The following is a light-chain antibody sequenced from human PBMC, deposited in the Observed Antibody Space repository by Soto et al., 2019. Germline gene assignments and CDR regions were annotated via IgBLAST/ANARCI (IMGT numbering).Light chain of an antibody. J-gene: IGLJ3*02. CDR2: GNR. CDR1: SSNLGAGYD. Sequence: QSVLTQPPSVSGAPGQRVTISCTGSSSNLGAGYDPHWYQQLPGAAPKLVIFGNRNRPSGVPERFSGSKSVTSASLAITGLQAEDEADYYCQAYDYSLTASVFGGGTKLTVL. CDR3: QAYDYSLTASV. V-gene: IGLV1-40*01.